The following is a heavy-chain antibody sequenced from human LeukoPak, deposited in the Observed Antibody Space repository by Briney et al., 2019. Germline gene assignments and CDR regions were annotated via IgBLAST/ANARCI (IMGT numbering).Heavy chain of an antibody. D-gene: IGHD5-12*01. V-gene: IGHV5-51*01. CDR1: GYTFTNYW. CDR3: ARLSDPATILAP. CDR2: VHPRDSDT. Sequence: GESLKISCQSSGYTFTNYWIGWVRQTPGKGLEWMGSVHPRDSDTRYSSSFQGQVTISSDKSTTTAFLQWGSLKASDTAIYYCARLSDPATILAPWGQGTLVVVSS. J-gene: IGHJ5*02.